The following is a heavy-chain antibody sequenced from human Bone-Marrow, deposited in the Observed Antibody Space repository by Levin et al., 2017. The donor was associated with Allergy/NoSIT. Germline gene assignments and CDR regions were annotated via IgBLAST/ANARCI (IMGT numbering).Heavy chain of an antibody. D-gene: IGHD1-26*01. Sequence: SETLSLICIVSGGSISSSYWSWIRQPAEKGLEWIGRIHTSESPNYNPSLKSRVTMSVDTSKNQFSLKLNSVTAADTAVYYCARGIAYSWFDPWGQGTLVTVSS. CDR3: ARGIAYSWFDP. CDR2: IHTSESP. J-gene: IGHJ5*02. CDR1: GGSISSSY. V-gene: IGHV4-4*07.